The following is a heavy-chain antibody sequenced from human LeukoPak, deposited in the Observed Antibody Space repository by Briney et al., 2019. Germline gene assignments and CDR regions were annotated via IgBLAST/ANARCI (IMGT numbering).Heavy chain of an antibody. Sequence: SETLSLTCAVYGGSFSGYYWSWIRQPPGKGLEWIGGINHSGSTNYNPSLKSRVTISVDTSKNQFSLKLSSVTAADTAVYYCARVRTMIVVVTHYFDYWGQGTLVTVSS. CDR1: GGSFSGYY. J-gene: IGHJ4*02. V-gene: IGHV4-34*01. CDR2: INHSGST. D-gene: IGHD3-22*01. CDR3: ARVRTMIVVVTHYFDY.